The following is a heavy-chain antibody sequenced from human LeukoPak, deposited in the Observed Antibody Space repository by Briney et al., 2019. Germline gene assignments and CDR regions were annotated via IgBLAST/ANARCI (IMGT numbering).Heavy chain of an antibody. J-gene: IGHJ4*02. D-gene: IGHD3-10*01. Sequence: PGGSLRLSCAASGFTFSSYAMSWVRQAPGKGLGWVSAISGSGGSTYYADSVKGRFTISRDNSKNTLYLQMNSLRAEDTAVYYCAKEGPYYYGSGSYHNYYFDYWGQGTLVTVSS. CDR2: ISGSGGST. CDR1: GFTFSSYA. V-gene: IGHV3-23*01. CDR3: AKEGPYYYGSGSYHNYYFDY.